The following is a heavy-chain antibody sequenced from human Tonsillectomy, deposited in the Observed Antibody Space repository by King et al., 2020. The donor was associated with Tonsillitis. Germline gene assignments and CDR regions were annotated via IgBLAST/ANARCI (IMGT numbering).Heavy chain of an antibody. Sequence: VQLVESGGGVVQPGRSLRLSCAASGFTFSSYAMHWVRQAPGKGLEWVAVISYDGSNKYYADSVKGRFTISRDNSKNTLYPQMNSLRAEDTAVYYCARDLAGAPDFDYWGQGTLVTVSS. J-gene: IGHJ4*02. CDR3: ARDLAGAPDFDY. CDR2: ISYDGSNK. CDR1: GFTFSSYA. V-gene: IGHV3-30*04. D-gene: IGHD1-26*01.